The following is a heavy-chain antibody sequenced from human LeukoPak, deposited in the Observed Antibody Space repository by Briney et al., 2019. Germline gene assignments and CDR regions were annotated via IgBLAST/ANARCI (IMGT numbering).Heavy chain of an antibody. CDR1: GYTFTGYA. J-gene: IGHJ4*02. V-gene: IGHV1-3*01. CDR2: INAGNGNT. CDR3: ARNYDILTGHLELDY. D-gene: IGHD3-9*01. Sequence: ASVKVSCRASGYTFTGYAMHWVRQAPGQRLEWMGWINAGNGNTKYSQKFQGRVTITRDTSASTAYMELSSLRSEDTAVYYCARNYDILTGHLELDYWGQGTLVTVSS.